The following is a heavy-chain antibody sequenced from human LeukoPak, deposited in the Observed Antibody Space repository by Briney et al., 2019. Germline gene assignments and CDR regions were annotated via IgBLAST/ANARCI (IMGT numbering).Heavy chain of an antibody. CDR1: GFTFSSYG. CDR3: AKAVKYSSGWYDYYYMDV. CDR2: ISYDGSNK. D-gene: IGHD6-19*01. Sequence: GGSLRLSCAASGFTFSSYGMHWVRQAPGKGLEWVAVISYDGSNKYYADSVKGRFTISRDNSKNTLYLQMNSLRAEDTAVYYCAKAVKYSSGWYDYYYMDVWGKGTTVTVSS. V-gene: IGHV3-30*18. J-gene: IGHJ6*03.